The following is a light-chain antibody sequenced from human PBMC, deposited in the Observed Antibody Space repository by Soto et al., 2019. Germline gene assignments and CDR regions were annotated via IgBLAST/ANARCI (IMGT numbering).Light chain of an antibody. Sequence: DIQMTQSPCSLSASVVDRVTITCRASQSISNYLNWYQQKPGKAPKLLIYAASSLQSGVPSRFSGSGSGTDFTLTISSLQPEDFATYYCQQSYSSPSWTFGQGTKVDI. CDR3: QQSYSSPSWT. J-gene: IGKJ1*01. CDR2: AAS. CDR1: QSISNY. V-gene: IGKV1-39*01.